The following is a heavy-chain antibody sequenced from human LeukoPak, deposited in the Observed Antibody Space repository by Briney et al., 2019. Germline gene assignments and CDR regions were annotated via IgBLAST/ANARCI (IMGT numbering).Heavy chain of an antibody. CDR2: FDPEDGET. CDR1: GYTFTSYG. Sequence: ASVKVSCKASGYTFTSYGISWVRQAPGKGLEWMGGFDPEDGETIYAQKFQGRVTMTEDTSTDTAYMELSSLRSEDTAVYYCATSPYSGSYYGLGYFDYWGQGTLVTVSS. J-gene: IGHJ4*02. CDR3: ATSPYSGSYYGLGYFDY. D-gene: IGHD1-26*01. V-gene: IGHV1-24*01.